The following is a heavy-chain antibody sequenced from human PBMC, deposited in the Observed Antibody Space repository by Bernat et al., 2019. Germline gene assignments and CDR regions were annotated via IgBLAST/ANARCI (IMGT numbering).Heavy chain of an antibody. CDR2: IIPILGIA. J-gene: IGHJ4*02. CDR3: ARDTGYCSSTSCSDY. Sequence: QVQLVQSGAEVKKPGSSVKVSCKASGGTFSSYTISWVRQAPGQGLEWMGRIIPILGIANYAQKFQGRVTIIADKSTSTAYMELSSLRSEDTAVYYGARDTGYCSSTSCSDYWGQGTLVTVSS. D-gene: IGHD2-2*01. CDR1: GGTFSSYT. V-gene: IGHV1-69*08.